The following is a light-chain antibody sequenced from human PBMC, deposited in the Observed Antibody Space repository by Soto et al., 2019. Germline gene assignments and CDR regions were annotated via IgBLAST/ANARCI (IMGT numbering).Light chain of an antibody. Sequence: DLQMTQSPSSLSASVGDRVTITCRASQSISSYLNWYQQKPGKAPNLLIYSASKLHSGVPSRFSGSGSGTDFTLIIRSLQPEDFATYYCQQSSSNPLTFGGGTRV. CDR1: QSISSY. V-gene: IGKV1-39*01. J-gene: IGKJ4*01. CDR2: SAS. CDR3: QQSSSNPLT.